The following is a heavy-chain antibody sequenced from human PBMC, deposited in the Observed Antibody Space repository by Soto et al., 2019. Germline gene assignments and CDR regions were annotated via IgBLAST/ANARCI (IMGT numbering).Heavy chain of an antibody. CDR3: ARHPSDFWFDP. CDR1: GGSISSYY. CDR2: IYYSRST. Sequence: SETLSLTCTVSGGSISSYYWSWIRQPPGKGLEWIGYIYYSRSTNYNPSLKSRVTISVDTSKNQFSLKLSSVTAADTAVYYCARHPSDFWFDPWGQGTLVTSPQ. V-gene: IGHV4-59*08. D-gene: IGHD2-21*02. J-gene: IGHJ5*02.